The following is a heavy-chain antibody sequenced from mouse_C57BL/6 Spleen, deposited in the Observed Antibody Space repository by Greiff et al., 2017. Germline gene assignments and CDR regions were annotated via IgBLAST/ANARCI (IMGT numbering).Heavy chain of an antibody. J-gene: IGHJ3*01. CDR2: IDPETGGT. CDR1: GYTFTDYE. Sequence: QVHVKQSGAELVRPGASVTLSCKASGYTFTDYEMHWVKQTPVHGLEWIGAIDPETGGTAYNQKFKGKAILTADKSSSTAYMELRSLTSEDSAVYYCTRRLYYYGSSSFAYWGQGTLVTVSA. CDR3: TRRLYYYGSSSFAY. D-gene: IGHD1-1*01. V-gene: IGHV1-15*01.